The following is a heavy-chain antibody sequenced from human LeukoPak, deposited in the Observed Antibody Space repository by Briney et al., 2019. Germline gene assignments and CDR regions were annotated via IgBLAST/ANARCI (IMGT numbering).Heavy chain of an antibody. Sequence: ASVKVACKASGYTFTSYYMHWVRQAPGQGLEWMGIINPSGGSTSYAQKFEGRVTMTRDTSTSTVYMELSSLRSEDTAVYYCARDKKLMDYYGPTIIGAPGYWGQGTLVTVSS. CDR1: GYTFTSYY. CDR3: ARDKKLMDYYGPTIIGAPGY. D-gene: IGHD3-10*01. V-gene: IGHV1-46*01. CDR2: INPSGGST. J-gene: IGHJ4*02.